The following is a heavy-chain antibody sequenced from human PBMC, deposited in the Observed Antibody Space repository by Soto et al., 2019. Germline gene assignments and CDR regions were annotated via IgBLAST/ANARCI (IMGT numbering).Heavy chain of an antibody. CDR2: ISTYKGNT. J-gene: IGHJ4*02. V-gene: IGHV1-18*01. CDR1: GYTFTSYG. CDR3: AARSPAFDY. Sequence: QVQLVQSGPEVKKPGASVKVSCKTSGYTFTSYGISWVRQAPGQGLEWMGWISTYKGNTNNAQKFQGRVTMTTDTSPSTAYMELRSLRSDDTAVYYCAARSPAFDYWGQGTLVTVSS.